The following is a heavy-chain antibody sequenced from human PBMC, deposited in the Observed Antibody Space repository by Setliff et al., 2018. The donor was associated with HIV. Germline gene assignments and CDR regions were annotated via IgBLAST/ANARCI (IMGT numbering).Heavy chain of an antibody. J-gene: IGHJ6*03. CDR2: ITYDGSRK. CDR3: ARGDTTPIYPNYMDV. D-gene: IGHD2-21*02. Sequence: SLRLSCGASGFTFRTFAMHWVRQASGKGLEWVSVITYDGSRKYYADSMKGRFTISRDNAKNSLYLQMNSLTVEDTAVYYCARGDTTPIYPNYMDVWGKGTTVTVSS. CDR1: GFTFRTFA. V-gene: IGHV3-30*07.